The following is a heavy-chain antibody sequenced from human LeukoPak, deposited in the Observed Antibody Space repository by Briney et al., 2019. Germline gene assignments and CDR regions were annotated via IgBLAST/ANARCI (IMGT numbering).Heavy chain of an antibody. CDR1: GGSISSGDYY. Sequence: SQTLSLTCTVSGGSISSGDYYWSWIRQPPGKGLEWIGYIYYSGSTYYNPSLKSRVTISVDTSKNQFSLKLSSVTAADTAVYYCASFDYGDYWYFDLWGRGALVTVSS. CDR3: ASFDYGDYWYFDL. J-gene: IGHJ2*01. D-gene: IGHD4-17*01. CDR2: IYYSGST. V-gene: IGHV4-30-4*01.